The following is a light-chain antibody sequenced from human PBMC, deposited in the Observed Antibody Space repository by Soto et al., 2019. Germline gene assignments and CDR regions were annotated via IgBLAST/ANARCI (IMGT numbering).Light chain of an antibody. CDR1: QDISNY. CDR3: QHFDSLPLS. V-gene: IGKV1-33*01. J-gene: IGKJ3*01. CDR2: DAS. Sequence: DIQMTQSPPSLSASVGDRVTITCQASQDISNYLNWYQQKLGKAPKLLIYDASTLETGVSSRFSGSGSGTYFTLTISRRQPEDSATYYCQHFDSLPLSFGPGTKVQIK.